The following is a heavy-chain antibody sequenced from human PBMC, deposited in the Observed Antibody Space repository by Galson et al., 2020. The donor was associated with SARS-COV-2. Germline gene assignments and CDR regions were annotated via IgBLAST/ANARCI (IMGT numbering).Heavy chain of an antibody. V-gene: IGHV1-46*04. CDR3: AREWGDINSSVFDY. CDR2: INPSGDIT. J-gene: IGHJ4*02. CDR1: GSTFISFY. D-gene: IGHD2-21*01. Sequence: GESLKISCKASGSTFISFYIHWVRQAPGQGLERMGVINPSGDITSYAQKLRGRVTVTRDMSTQTVYMELSSLTSEDTAVYYCAREWGDINSSVFDYWGQGSLVVVSS.